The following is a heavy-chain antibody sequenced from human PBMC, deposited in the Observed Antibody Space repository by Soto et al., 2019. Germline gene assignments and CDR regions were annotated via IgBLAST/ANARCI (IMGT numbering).Heavy chain of an antibody. Sequence: PGGSLRLSCAASGFSFSSYAMTWVRQAPGRGLQWVSAISGSGSPTYYADSVKGRFTISRDNSKNTLYLQMNSLRADDTAVYYCARDMSGGTYNYYYGMGVWGQGTTVTVSS. CDR1: GFSFSSYA. CDR2: ISGSGSPT. D-gene: IGHD1-26*01. J-gene: IGHJ6*02. V-gene: IGHV3-23*01. CDR3: ARDMSGGTYNYYYGMGV.